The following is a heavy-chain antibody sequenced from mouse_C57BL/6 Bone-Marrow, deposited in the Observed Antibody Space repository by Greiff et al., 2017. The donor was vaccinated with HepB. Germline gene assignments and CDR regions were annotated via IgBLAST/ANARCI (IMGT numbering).Heavy chain of an antibody. CDR1: GFTFSSYG. Sequence: EVKLLESGGDLVKPGGSLKLSCAASGFTFSSYGMSWVRQTPDKRLEWVATISSGGSYTYYPDSVKGRFTISRDNAKNTLYLQMSSLKSEDTAMYYCARHPCYGSSYWYFDVWGTGTTVTVSS. J-gene: IGHJ1*03. CDR3: ARHPCYGSSYWYFDV. D-gene: IGHD1-1*01. V-gene: IGHV5-6*01. CDR2: ISSGGSYT.